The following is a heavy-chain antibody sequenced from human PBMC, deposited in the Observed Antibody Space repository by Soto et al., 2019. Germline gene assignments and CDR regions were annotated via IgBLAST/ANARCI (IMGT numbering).Heavy chain of an antibody. CDR3: ARHSLALRKDNWFDP. CDR1: GDSIISSDFY. D-gene: IGHD3-3*02. J-gene: IGHJ5*02. V-gene: IGHV4-39*01. Sequence: SETLSLTCTVSGDSIISSDFYWGWVRQPPGKGLEWIGSIFYLGSSYYNPSLKSRVTMSVDTSKNQFSLRLRSVTAADTALYFCARHSLALRKDNWFDPWGQGIMVTVSS. CDR2: IFYLGSS.